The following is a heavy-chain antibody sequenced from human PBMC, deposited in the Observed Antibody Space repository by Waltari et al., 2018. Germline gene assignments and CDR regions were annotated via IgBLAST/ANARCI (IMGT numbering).Heavy chain of an antibody. D-gene: IGHD2-15*01. J-gene: IGHJ4*01. Sequence: QLLQSGGGPVQPGGSLRLSCAASGFDFRRYVMGWVRQIPRQGLEWVSVISTYATTSFYPDAVRGRSTISRDNSNNIVSLQMDSLRVEDTAMYYCARLKSLDSRWFYSFDLWGQGTLVTVS. V-gene: IGHV3-23*01. CDR1: GFDFRRYV. CDR2: ISTYATTS. CDR3: ARLKSLDSRWFYSFDL.